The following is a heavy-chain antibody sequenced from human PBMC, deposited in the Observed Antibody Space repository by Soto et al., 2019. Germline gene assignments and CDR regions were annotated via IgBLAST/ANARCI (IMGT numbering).Heavy chain of an antibody. V-gene: IGHV1-69*06. CDR3: TRRGRQSANWFDP. CDR2: IIPMSGRP. J-gene: IGHJ5*02. Sequence: QVQLVQSGAEVKTPGSSVKVSCKASGGTFNSFSIDWVRQAPGQGLEWMGGIIPMSGRPNYAQRFQGRVTFSAYKSTNTVYMEVNNLTYEDTAVYYCTRRGRQSANWFDPWGQGTLVTVSS. CDR1: GGTFNSFS.